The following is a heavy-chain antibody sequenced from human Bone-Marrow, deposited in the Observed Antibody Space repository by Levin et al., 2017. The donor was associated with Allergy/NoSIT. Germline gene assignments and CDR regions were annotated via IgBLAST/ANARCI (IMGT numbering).Heavy chain of an antibody. CDR1: GFSLSNARMG. J-gene: IGHJ4*02. V-gene: IGHV2-26*01. D-gene: IGHD3-3*01. CDR3: ARSFGRITIFGVVMDYFDY. CDR2: IFSNDEK. Sequence: ESGPTLVKPTETLTLTCTVSGFSLSNARMGVSWIRQPPGKALEWLAHIFSNDEKSYSTSLKSRLTISKDTSKSQVVLTMTNMDPVDTATYYCARSFGRITIFGVVMDYFDYWGQGTLVTVSS.